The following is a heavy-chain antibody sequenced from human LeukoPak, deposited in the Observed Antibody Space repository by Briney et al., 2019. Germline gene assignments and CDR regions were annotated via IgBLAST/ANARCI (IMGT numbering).Heavy chain of an antibody. CDR3: ARDGSYCSSTSCYAYYYYMDV. V-gene: IGHV1-69*05. J-gene: IGHJ6*03. CDR1: GGTFSSYA. CDR2: IIPIFGTA. D-gene: IGHD2-2*01. Sequence: SVKVSCKASGGTFSSYAISWVRQAPGQGLEWMGGIIPIFGTANYAQKFQGRVTITTDESTSTAYMELSSLRSEDTAVYYCARDGSYCSSTSCYAYYYYMDVWRKGTTVTVSS.